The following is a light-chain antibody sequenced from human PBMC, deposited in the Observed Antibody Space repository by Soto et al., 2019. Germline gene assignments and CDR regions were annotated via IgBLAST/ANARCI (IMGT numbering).Light chain of an antibody. CDR3: QQRNIWPPVT. V-gene: IGKV3-15*01. CDR1: QSITTN. CDR2: GAS. Sequence: EIVMTPSPATLSVSPVARATLSCRASQSITTNLVWYQQKAGQAPRLLIYGASTRATGIPARFSGSGSGTEFTLTISSLEPEDSAIYYCQQRNIWPPVTFGQGTRLEIK. J-gene: IGKJ5*01.